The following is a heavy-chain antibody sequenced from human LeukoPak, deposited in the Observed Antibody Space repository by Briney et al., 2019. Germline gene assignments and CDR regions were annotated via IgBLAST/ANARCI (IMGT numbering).Heavy chain of an antibody. V-gene: IGHV4-39*01. J-gene: IGHJ4*02. D-gene: IGHD3-22*01. Sequence: SGTLSLTCTVSGGSISSSSYYWGWIRQPPGKGLEWIGSIYYSGSTYYNPSLKSRVTISVDTSKNQFSLKLSSVTAADTAVYYCARRGPNLYYYDSSGYLDYWGQGTLVTVSS. CDR1: GGSISSSSYY. CDR3: ARRGPNLYYYDSSGYLDY. CDR2: IYYSGST.